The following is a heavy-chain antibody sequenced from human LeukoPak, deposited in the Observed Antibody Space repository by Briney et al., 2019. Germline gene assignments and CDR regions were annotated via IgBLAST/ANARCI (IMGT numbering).Heavy chain of an antibody. D-gene: IGHD2-2*01. CDR2: IARTGST. Sequence: PSDTLSLTCTVSGGSLRIFYWDWIPQLPGNRLEWIGYIARTGSTYSNPSLICRVTMSVDPSRNQFSLRLNSVTTADTAVYFCARGRSRTSLYWHFDLWGRGTLVTVSS. CDR3: ARGRSRTSLYWHFDL. J-gene: IGHJ2*01. CDR1: GGSLRIFY. V-gene: IGHV4-59*07.